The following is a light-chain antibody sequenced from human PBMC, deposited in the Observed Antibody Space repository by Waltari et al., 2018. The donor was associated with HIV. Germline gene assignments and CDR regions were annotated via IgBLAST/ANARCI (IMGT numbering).Light chain of an antibody. V-gene: IGLV2-14*03. CDR2: DVT. CDR1: RSDIGDYDF. Sequence: QSALTQPDSVSGSPGQSNTISCTGTRSDIGDYDFVAWYQHHPDNAPKLIIFDVTDRPSGVSTRFSGSKSGNTASLTISGLQPEDEADYFCCSYSLTRTLVFGSGPTVTVL. CDR3: CSYSLTRTLV. J-gene: IGLJ1*01.